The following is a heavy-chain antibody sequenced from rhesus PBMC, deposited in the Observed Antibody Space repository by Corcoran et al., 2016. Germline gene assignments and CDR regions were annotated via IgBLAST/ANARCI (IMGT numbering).Heavy chain of an antibody. D-gene: IGHD6-31*01. CDR3: ARDGAAASYNRFDV. CDR1: GGSISSGYD. V-gene: IGHV4-76*01. CDR2: NYCSRWSN. Sequence: QVQLQESGPGVVKPSETLSLTCAVSGGSISSGYDWSWIRQLPGKGMEWIGYNYCSRWSNKDNPALKKRVTMSKDESKNQLSRKLSAVTAADTAGDYWARDGAAASYNRFDVWGPGVLVTGAS. J-gene: IGHJ5-1*01.